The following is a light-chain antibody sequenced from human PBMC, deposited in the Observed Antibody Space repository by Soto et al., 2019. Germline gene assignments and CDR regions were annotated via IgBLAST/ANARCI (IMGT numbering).Light chain of an antibody. V-gene: IGKV3-15*01. CDR1: KSVSSN. J-gene: IGKJ1*01. CDR3: QRYNNWPRP. Sequence: EIVMKQSPATLSVSPGERDTLSCRASKSVSSNLAWYQQKPGQAPKLLIYGASTRATGIPARFSGSGSGTEFTLTLSSLQSEDFAVYYRQRYNNWPRPFGQGTKVEIK. CDR2: GAS.